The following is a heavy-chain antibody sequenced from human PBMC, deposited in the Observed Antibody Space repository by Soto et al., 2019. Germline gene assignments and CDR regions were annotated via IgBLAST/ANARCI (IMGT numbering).Heavy chain of an antibody. D-gene: IGHD3-16*01. J-gene: IGHJ4*02. CDR1: GFTFSNYA. Sequence: GGSLRLSCSASGFTFSNYAMHWVRQAPGKGLEWVSYISSSSNTIYYADSVKGRFTISRDNAKNSLYLQMNSLRAEDTAVFYCARDGGWPSYFDSWGQGTLVTVSS. CDR3: ARDGGWPSYFDS. CDR2: ISSSSNTI. V-gene: IGHV3-48*01.